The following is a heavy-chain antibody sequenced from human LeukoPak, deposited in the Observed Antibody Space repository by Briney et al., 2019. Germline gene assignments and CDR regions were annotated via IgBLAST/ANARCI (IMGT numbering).Heavy chain of an antibody. CDR1: GYTFTGYY. CDR3: ARASQNYYDSSGLPDY. CDR2: INPNSGGT. V-gene: IGHV1-2*02. D-gene: IGHD3-22*01. Sequence: GASVKVSCKASGYTFTGYYMHWVRQAPGQGLEWMGWINPNSGGTNYAQKFQGRVTMTTDTSTSTAYMELRSLRSDDTAVYYCARASQNYYDSSGLPDYWGQGTLVTVSS. J-gene: IGHJ4*02.